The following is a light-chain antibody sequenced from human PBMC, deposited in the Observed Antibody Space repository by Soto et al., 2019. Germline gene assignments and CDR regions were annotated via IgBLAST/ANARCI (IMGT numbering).Light chain of an antibody. CDR3: LQYGIPLWT. Sequence: EIALTQSPGTLSLSPGERATLSCRASQSVTADYLAWYQQKPGQAPRLLIYAASIGATGIPDRSSGSGSGTDFTLTISRLEPEDSAVYYCLQYGIPLWTFGQGTKVDIK. CDR1: QSVTADY. CDR2: AAS. V-gene: IGKV3-20*01. J-gene: IGKJ1*01.